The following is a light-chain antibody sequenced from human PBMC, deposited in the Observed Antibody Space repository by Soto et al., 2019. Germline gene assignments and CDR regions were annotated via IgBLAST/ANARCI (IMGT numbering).Light chain of an antibody. Sequence: EIVLTQSPGTLSLSPGERATLSCRASQSVSSSYLAWYQQKPGQAPRLIIYGASDRPTGIPDRFSGSGSGKDFTLTISRLEPEDFAVYYCQQYGSSPYSFGQGTKLEIK. CDR1: QSVSSSY. J-gene: IGKJ2*03. V-gene: IGKV3-20*01. CDR2: GAS. CDR3: QQYGSSPYS.